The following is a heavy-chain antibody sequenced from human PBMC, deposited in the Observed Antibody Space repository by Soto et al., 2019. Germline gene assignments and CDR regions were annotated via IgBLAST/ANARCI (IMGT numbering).Heavy chain of an antibody. CDR2: ISYDGSNK. V-gene: IGHV3-30*18. CDR1: GFTFSSYG. J-gene: IGHJ6*02. CDR3: AKDRDPVGHYYYGMDV. Sequence: HPGGSLRLSCAASGFTFSSYGMHWVRQAPGKGLEWVAVISYDGSNKYYADSVKGRFTISRDNSKNTLYLQMSSLRAEDTAVYYCAKDRDPVGHYYYGMDVWGQGTTVTVSS. D-gene: IGHD1-26*01.